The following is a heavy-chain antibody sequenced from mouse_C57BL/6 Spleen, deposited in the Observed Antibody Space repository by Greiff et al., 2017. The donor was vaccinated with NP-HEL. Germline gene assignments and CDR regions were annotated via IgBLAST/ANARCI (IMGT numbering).Heavy chain of an antibody. J-gene: IGHJ3*01. Sequence: QVQLQQPGAELVMPGASVKLSCKASGYTFTSYWMHWVKQRPGQGLEWIGEIDPSDSYTNYNQKFKGKSTLTVDKSSSTAYMQLSSLTSEDSAVYYCARPLNTRGWFAYWGQGTLVTVSA. CDR3: ARPLNTRGWFAY. CDR1: GYTFTSYW. CDR2: IDPSDSYT. V-gene: IGHV1-69*01. D-gene: IGHD6-1*01.